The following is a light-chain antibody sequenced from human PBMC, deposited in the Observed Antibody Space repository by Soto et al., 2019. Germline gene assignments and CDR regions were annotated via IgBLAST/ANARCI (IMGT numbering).Light chain of an antibody. CDR2: KAS. CDR3: QHYNSYSEA. Sequence: DIQMTQSPSTLSVSVGDRVTITCRASQTISSWLAWYQQKPWKAPKLLIYKASTLNSGVPSRFSGSGSGTEFTLTISSLQPDDFATYYCQHYNSYSEAVGQGTKGDIK. V-gene: IGKV1-5*03. CDR1: QTISSW. J-gene: IGKJ1*01.